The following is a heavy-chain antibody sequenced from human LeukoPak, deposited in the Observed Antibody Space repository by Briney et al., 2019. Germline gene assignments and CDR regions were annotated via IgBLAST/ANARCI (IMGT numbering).Heavy chain of an antibody. V-gene: IGHV4-4*07. CDR1: GGSISRYY. Sequence: SETLSLTCTVYGGSISRYYWSWIRQPAGKGLEWIGRIYSSGYTNDNPFLKSRITMSVDMSKNQFSLRLNSVTAADTAVYYCARGEHSVDSWGQGMLVTVSS. CDR2: IYSSGYT. D-gene: IGHD1/OR15-1a*01. J-gene: IGHJ4*02. CDR3: ARGEHSVDS.